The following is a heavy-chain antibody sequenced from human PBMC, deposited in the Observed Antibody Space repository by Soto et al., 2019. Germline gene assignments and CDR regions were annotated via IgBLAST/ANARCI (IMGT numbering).Heavy chain of an antibody. CDR3: AKPHYDVWSGFSPFGGMDV. D-gene: IGHD3-3*01. J-gene: IGHJ6*02. CDR2: IIPIFGTA. Sequence: SVKVSCKASGGTFSSYAISWVRQAPGQGLEWMGGIIPIFGTANYAQKFQGRVTITADESTSTAYMELSSLRSEDTAVYYCAKPHYDVWSGFSPFGGMDVWGQGTTVTVSS. CDR1: GGTFSSYA. V-gene: IGHV1-69*13.